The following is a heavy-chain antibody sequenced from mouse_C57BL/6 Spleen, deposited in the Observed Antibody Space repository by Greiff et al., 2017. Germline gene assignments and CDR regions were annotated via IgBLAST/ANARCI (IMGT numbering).Heavy chain of an antibody. CDR1: GYAFSSYW. CDR3: ARRFYYDYDEY. D-gene: IGHD2-4*01. Sequence: QVQLQQSGAELVKPGASVKISCKASGYAFSSYWMNWVKQRPGKGLEWIGDIYPGSGSTNYNEKFKSKATLTVDTSSSTAYMQLSSLTSEDSAVYYCARRFYYDYDEYWGQGTTLTVSS. CDR2: IYPGSGST. V-gene: IGHV1-80*01. J-gene: IGHJ2*01.